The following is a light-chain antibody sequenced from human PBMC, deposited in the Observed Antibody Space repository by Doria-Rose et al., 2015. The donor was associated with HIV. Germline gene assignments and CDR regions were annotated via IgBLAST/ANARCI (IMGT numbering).Light chain of an antibody. J-gene: IGLJ3*02. Sequence: TQPASVSGSPGQSITISCTGSSSDVGSYNLVSWYQQHSGKAPKLIIYEVSKRPSGVSNRFSGSKSGNTASLTISGLQAEDEADYYCCSYAGIRVFGGGTKLTVL. CDR2: EVS. CDR3: CSYAGIRV. V-gene: IGLV2-23*02. CDR1: SSDVGSYNL.